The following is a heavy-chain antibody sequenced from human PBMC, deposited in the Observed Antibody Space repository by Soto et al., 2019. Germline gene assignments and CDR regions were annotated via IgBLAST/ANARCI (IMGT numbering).Heavy chain of an antibody. CDR3: ARGGSHYGDIENWFDP. Sequence: ASVKVSCQASGYTFTSYGISWVRQAPGQGLEWMGWISAYNGNTNYAQKLQGRVTMTTDTSTSTAYMELRSLRSDDTAVYYCARGGSHYGDIENWFDPWGQGTLVTVSS. D-gene: IGHD4-17*01. V-gene: IGHV1-18*01. CDR2: ISAYNGNT. CDR1: GYTFTSYG. J-gene: IGHJ5*02.